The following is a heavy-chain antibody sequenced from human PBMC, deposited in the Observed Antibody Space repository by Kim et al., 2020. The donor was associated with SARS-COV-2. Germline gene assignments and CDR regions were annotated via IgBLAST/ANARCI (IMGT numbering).Heavy chain of an antibody. CDR3: AKDPQGMIGCMDV. V-gene: IGHV3-30*18. J-gene: IGHJ6*02. CDR2: ISYDGSNK. D-gene: IGHD3-10*02. CDR1: GFTFSSYG. Sequence: GGSLRLSCAASGFTFSSYGMHWVRQAPGKGLEWVAVISYDGSNKYYADSVKGRFTISRDNSKNTLYLQMNSLRAEDTAVYYCAKDPQGMIGCMDVWGQGTTVTVSS.